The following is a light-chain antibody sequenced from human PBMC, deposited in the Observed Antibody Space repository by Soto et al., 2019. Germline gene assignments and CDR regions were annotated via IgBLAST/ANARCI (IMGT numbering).Light chain of an antibody. J-gene: IGKJ1*01. CDR3: QVRDVWPS. CDR2: DAS. CDR1: QSVSTS. V-gene: IGKV3-11*01. Sequence: IVLTQSPATLSLSPGERAALSCRASQSVSTSLAWYQHKPGQAPRLFIYDASKRAPGIPARFSGSGSGTDFPLTISSLEAEDFAVYYCQVRDVWPSFGQGTKVEIK.